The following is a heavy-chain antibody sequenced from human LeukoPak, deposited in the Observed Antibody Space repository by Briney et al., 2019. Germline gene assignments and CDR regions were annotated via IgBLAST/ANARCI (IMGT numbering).Heavy chain of an antibody. CDR2: IYTSGST. J-gene: IGHJ6*03. CDR3: ARDSRVVRSYYYYMDV. D-gene: IGHD3-3*01. Sequence: KPSETLSLTCTVSGGSISSSSYYWSWIRQPAGKGLEWIGRIYTSGSTNYNPSLKSRVTISVDTSKNQFSLKLSSVTAADTAVYYCARDSRVVRSYYYYMDVWGKGTTVTISS. CDR1: GGSISSSSYY. V-gene: IGHV4-61*02.